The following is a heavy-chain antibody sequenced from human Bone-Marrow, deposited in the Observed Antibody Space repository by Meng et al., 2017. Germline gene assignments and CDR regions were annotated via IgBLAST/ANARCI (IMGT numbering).Heavy chain of an antibody. Sequence: ASAKVFCKASGYTSTSYGISWVRQAPGQGLEWMGWISAYNGNTNYAQKLQGRVTVTTDTSTSTAYMELRSLKSDDTAVYFCARIEFVYSSGWYIPYYFDYWGQGTLVTVSS. J-gene: IGHJ4*02. D-gene: IGHD6-19*01. CDR1: GYTSTSYG. CDR3: ARIEFVYSSGWYIPYYFDY. CDR2: ISAYNGNT. V-gene: IGHV1-18*01.